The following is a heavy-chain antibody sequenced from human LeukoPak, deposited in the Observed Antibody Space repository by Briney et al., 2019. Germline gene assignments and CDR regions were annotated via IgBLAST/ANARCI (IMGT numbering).Heavy chain of an antibody. CDR1: GYSFTSYW. J-gene: IGHJ6*03. CDR3: ARLMYYYGSGPAHHSPYMDV. D-gene: IGHD3-10*01. CDR2: IYPGDSDT. V-gene: IGHV5-51*01. Sequence: GESLQISCKGSGYSFTSYWIGWVRQMPGKGLEWMGIIYPGDSDTRYSPSFQGQVTISADKSISTAYLQWSSLKASDTAMYYCARLMYYYGSGPAHHSPYMDVWGKGTTVTISS.